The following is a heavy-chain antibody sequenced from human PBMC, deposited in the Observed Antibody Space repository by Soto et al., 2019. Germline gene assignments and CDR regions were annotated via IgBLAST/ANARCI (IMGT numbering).Heavy chain of an antibody. CDR2: MYYSGST. J-gene: IGHJ1*01. D-gene: IGHD2-21*02. CDR1: GVSITTSSYF. Sequence: SETLSLTCTVSGVSITTSSYFWGWIRQPPGKGLEWIGSMYYSGSTYYNPSLKSRVTISVDTSKNQFSLKLTSVTAADTAVYYCVNTRRGDYYFFQHWGQGTLVTVSS. CDR3: VNTRRGDYYFFQH. V-gene: IGHV4-39*01.